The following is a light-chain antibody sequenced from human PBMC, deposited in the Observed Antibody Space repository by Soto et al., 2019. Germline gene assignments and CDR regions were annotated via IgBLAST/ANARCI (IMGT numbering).Light chain of an antibody. Sequence: EIVLTQSPDTLSLSPGEGATRSCRASHDVSVSLVWYRQRPGQSPRLLIHDASNRATGISARFSGSGSGTDFTLTISSLQPEDVGTYYCQKYNGAFTFGPGTKVDI. CDR3: QKYNGAFT. J-gene: IGKJ3*01. V-gene: IGKV3-11*01. CDR1: HDVSVS. CDR2: DAS.